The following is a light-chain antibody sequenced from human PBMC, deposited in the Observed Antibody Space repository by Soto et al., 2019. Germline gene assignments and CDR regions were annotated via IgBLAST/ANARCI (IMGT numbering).Light chain of an antibody. Sequence: EIVLTQSPGTLSLSPGERATLSCRASQSVTSNSLAWYQHKLGQAPRLLIYDASSRATGIPDRISGSGSGTDFTLTISRLEPEDFAVYFCQQFGTSPGTFGPGTKVDIK. CDR1: QSVTSNS. V-gene: IGKV3-20*01. J-gene: IGKJ3*01. CDR3: QQFGTSPGT. CDR2: DAS.